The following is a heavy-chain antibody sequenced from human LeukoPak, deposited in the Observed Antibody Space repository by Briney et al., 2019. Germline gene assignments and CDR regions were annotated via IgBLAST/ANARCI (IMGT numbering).Heavy chain of an antibody. CDR3: ARLYSSGWYYFDY. D-gene: IGHD6-19*01. Sequence: GGSLRLSCAASGFTVSSNYMSWVRQAPGKGLEWVSVIYSGGSTYYADSVKGRFTISRDNSKNTLYLQMNSLRAGDTAVYYCARLYSSGWYYFDYWGQGTLVTVSS. CDR1: GFTVSSNY. J-gene: IGHJ4*02. V-gene: IGHV3-53*01. CDR2: IYSGGST.